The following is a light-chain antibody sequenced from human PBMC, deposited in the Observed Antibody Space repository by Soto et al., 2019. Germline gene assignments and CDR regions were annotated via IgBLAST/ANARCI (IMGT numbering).Light chain of an antibody. CDR2: DAS. CDR1: QSVTSSY. V-gene: IGKV3-11*01. CDR3: QQRSDWFT. Sequence: EIVVTQSPATLSVSPGESVTLSCRASQSVTSSYLALYQQKPGQAPRLLIYDASNRATGIPVRFSGSGSGTDFTLTISSLEPEDFGLDYCQQRSDWFTFGQGTRLEI. J-gene: IGKJ5*01.